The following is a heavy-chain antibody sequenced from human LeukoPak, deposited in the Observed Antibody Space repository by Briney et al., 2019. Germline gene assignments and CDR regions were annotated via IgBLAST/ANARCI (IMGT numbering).Heavy chain of an antibody. V-gene: IGHV1-69*06. CDR2: IIPIFGTA. CDR1: GGTFSSYA. Sequence: SVKVSCKASGGTFSSYAISWVRQAPGQGLEWMGGIIPIFGTANYAQKSRGRVTITANKSTRTAYMELSSLRSEDTAVYYCARDNASKDPPHFDYWGQGTPVTVSS. D-gene: IGHD3-16*01. J-gene: IGHJ4*02. CDR3: ARDNASKDPPHFDY.